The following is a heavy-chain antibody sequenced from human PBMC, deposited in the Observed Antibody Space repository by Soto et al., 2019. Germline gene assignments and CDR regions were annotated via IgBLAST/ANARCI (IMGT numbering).Heavy chain of an antibody. D-gene: IGHD4-17*01. CDR3: ARPSATVTTYYFDY. Sequence: AXVKVSCKPSGYTFTSYYMHWVRQSPGQGLEWMGIINPSGGSTSYAQKFQGRVTMTRDTSTSTVYMELSSLRSEDTAVYYCARPSATVTTYYFDYWGQGTLVTVSS. J-gene: IGHJ4*02. CDR2: INPSGGST. V-gene: IGHV1-46*01. CDR1: GYTFTSYY.